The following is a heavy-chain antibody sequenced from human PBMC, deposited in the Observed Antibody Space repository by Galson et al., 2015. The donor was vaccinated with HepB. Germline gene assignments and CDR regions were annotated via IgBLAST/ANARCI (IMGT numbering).Heavy chain of an antibody. J-gene: IGHJ4*02. CDR3: ATQGYSTSWQRYFDY. Sequence: PLSLTCTVSGGSISTSTFFWGWIRQPPGKGLEWIANIYYSGTTYYNPSLKSRVTISVDTSKNQFSLRLSSVTAADTAFYYCATQGYSTSWQRYFDYWGQGTRVTVAS. V-gene: IGHV4-39*01. CDR2: IYYSGTT. CDR1: GGSISTSTFF. D-gene: IGHD2-2*01.